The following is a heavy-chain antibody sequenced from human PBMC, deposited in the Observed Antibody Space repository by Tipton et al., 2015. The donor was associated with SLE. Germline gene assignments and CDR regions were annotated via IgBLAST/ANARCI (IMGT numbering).Heavy chain of an antibody. CDR1: GSNFTSYW. CDR3: ATQAGVLSILLPDS. J-gene: IGHJ4*02. V-gene: IGHV5-51*01. D-gene: IGHD2/OR15-2a*01. Sequence: VQLVQSGAEVKKPGESLKISCKLSGSNFTSYWIGWVRQMPGKGLEWMGIIHPGDCATRYSPSFEGQVTISVDKSISTAYLQWSSLKASDTAIYYCATQAGVLSILLPDSWGQGTLVTVSS. CDR2: IHPGDCAT.